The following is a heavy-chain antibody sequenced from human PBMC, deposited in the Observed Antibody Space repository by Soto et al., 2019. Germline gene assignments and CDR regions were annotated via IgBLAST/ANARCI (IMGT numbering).Heavy chain of an antibody. V-gene: IGHV4-34*01. Sequence: SETLSLTCAVSGGSFSGYYWSWIRQPPGKGLEWIGEINHSGSTNYNPSLKSRVTISVDTSKNQFSLKLSSVTAADTAVYYCSTYYYGSSGHGDAFDIWGQGTMVTVS. D-gene: IGHD3-22*01. J-gene: IGHJ3*02. CDR2: INHSGST. CDR3: STYYYGSSGHGDAFDI. CDR1: GGSFSGYY.